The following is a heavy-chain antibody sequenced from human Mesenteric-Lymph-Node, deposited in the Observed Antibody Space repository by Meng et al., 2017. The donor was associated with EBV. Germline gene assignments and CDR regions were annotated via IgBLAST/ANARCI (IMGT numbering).Heavy chain of an antibody. CDR1: CYTFTNYG. CDR3: ARVEVGITSGDY. D-gene: IGHD1-26*01. J-gene: IGHJ4*02. CDR2: INAYNGDT. Sequence: QAQLVQSGGGVKKPGASVKVPCKASCYTFTNYGITWVRPAPGQGLEWMGWINAYNGDTNYAQTLQGRVTMTTDTSTSTAYMELRSLRSDDTAVYYCARVEVGITSGDYWGQGTLVTVSS. V-gene: IGHV1-18*01.